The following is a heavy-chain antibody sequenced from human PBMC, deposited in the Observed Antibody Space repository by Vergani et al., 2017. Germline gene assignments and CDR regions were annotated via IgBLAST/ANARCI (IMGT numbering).Heavy chain of an antibody. Sequence: QLQLQESGPGLVKPSETLSLTCTVSGGSISSRSYYWGWIRQPPGKGLEWIGSIYYSGSTYYNPSLKSRVTISVDTSKNQFSLKLSSVTAADTAVYYCARLPEKNHWNYSWGWFDPWGQGTLVTVSS. J-gene: IGHJ5*02. CDR3: ARLPEKNHWNYSWGWFDP. D-gene: IGHD1-7*01. CDR1: GGSISSRSYY. V-gene: IGHV4-39*01. CDR2: IYYSGST.